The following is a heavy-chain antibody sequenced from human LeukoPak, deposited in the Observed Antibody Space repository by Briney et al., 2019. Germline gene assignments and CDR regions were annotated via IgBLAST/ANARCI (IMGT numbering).Heavy chain of an antibody. CDR2: IYYSGST. CDR3: ARHPPYYYGSGADY. CDR1: GGSISSSSYY. Sequence: SETLSLTCTVSGGSISSSSYYWGCIRQPPGKGLEWIGSIYYSGSTYYNPSLKSRVTISVDTSKNQFSLKLSSVTAADTAVYYCARHPPYYYGSGADYWGQGTLVTVSS. V-gene: IGHV4-39*01. J-gene: IGHJ4*02. D-gene: IGHD3-10*01.